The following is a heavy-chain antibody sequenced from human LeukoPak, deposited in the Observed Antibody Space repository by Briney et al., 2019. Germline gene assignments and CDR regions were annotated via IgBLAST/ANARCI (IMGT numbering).Heavy chain of an antibody. CDR1: GGSFSGYY. CDR3: ARVSNWNDLVYYYYYIDV. CDR2: INHSGST. J-gene: IGHJ6*03. V-gene: IGHV4-34*01. Sequence: SETLPLTCAVYGGSFSGYYWSWIRQPPGKGLEWIGEINHSGSTNYNPSLKSRVTISVDTSKNQFSLKLSSVTAADTAVYYCARVSNWNDLVYYYYYIDVWDKGTTVTVSS. D-gene: IGHD1-1*01.